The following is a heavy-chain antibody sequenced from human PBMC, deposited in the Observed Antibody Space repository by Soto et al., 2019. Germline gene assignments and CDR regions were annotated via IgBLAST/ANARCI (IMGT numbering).Heavy chain of an antibody. CDR2: INSDGGST. CDR3: ARVGYPASLDY. V-gene: IGHV3-74*01. Sequence: VQLVESGGALFQPGGSLRLSCAASGFTFSSYWMHWVRQGPGKGLVWVSHINSDGGSTSYADSVKGRFTISRDNAKNTLYLQMNSLRAEDTAVYYCARVGYPASLDYWGQGTLVTVSP. CDR1: GFTFSSYW. J-gene: IGHJ4*02. D-gene: IGHD5-12*01.